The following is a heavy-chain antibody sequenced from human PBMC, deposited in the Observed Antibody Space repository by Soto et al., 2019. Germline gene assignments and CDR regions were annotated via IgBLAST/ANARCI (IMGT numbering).Heavy chain of an antibody. CDR2: IYYSGTT. CDR1: GGSISRDY. V-gene: IGHV4-59*08. D-gene: IGHD2-8*02. CDR3: ARTRTSPGGYYTD. Sequence: SETLSLTCTVSGGSISRDYWSWIRQPPGKGLEWIGSIYYSGTTNYNPSLKSRVTMSVDTSKIQFSLKLSSLTAADTALYYCARTRTSPGGYYTDWGQGTVVTVSS. J-gene: IGHJ4*03.